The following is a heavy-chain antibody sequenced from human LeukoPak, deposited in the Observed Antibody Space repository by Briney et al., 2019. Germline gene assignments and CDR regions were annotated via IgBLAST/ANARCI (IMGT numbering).Heavy chain of an antibody. CDR1: GGSISSYY. Sequence: PSETLSLTCTVSGGSISSYYWSWIRQPPGKGLEWIGYIYYSGSTNYNPSLKSRVTISVHPFKNQFSLKLSSVTAPDTGVDYCASLCSGGSCYSDAFDIWGQGTMVTVSS. D-gene: IGHD2-15*01. J-gene: IGHJ3*02. CDR2: IYYSGST. V-gene: IGHV4-59*01. CDR3: ASLCSGGSCYSDAFDI.